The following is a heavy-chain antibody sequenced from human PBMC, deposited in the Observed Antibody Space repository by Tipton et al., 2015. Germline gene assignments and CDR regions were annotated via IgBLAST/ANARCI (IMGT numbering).Heavy chain of an antibody. D-gene: IGHD1-1*01. CDR2: IYYSGIT. Sequence: TLSLTCTVSGDFISSGAYYWGWIRQPPGKGLEWIGSIYYSGITYYSPSFKSRVAIYKDTPKNQFSLNLTSATAADTALYYCSRHRHRQLNDGMDVWGQGTTVIVSS. CDR3: SRHRHRQLNDGMDV. CDR1: GDFISSGAYY. V-gene: IGHV4-39*01. J-gene: IGHJ6*02.